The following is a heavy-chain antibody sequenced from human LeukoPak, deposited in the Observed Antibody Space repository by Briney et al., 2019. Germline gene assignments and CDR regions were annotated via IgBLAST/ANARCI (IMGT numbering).Heavy chain of an antibody. V-gene: IGHV1-69*13. Sequence: SVKVSCKASGGTFSSYAISWVRQAPGQGLEWMGGIIPIFGTANYAQKFQGRVTITADESTSTAYMELSSLRSEDTAVYYCARPPEYYDILTGYLPWGQGTLVTVSS. J-gene: IGHJ5*02. CDR1: GGTFSSYA. CDR3: ARPPEYYDILTGYLP. CDR2: IIPIFGTA. D-gene: IGHD3-9*01.